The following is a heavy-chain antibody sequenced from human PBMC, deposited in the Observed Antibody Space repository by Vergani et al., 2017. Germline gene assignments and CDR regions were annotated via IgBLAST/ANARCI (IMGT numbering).Heavy chain of an antibody. J-gene: IGHJ6*02. CDR2: ISWNSGSI. V-gene: IGHV3-9*01. CDR3: AKDISFGSSWYDSLYYYYGMDV. CDR1: GFTFDDYA. Sequence: EVQLVESGGGLVQPGRSLRLSCAASGFTFDDYAMHWVRQAPGKGLEWVSGISWNSGSIGYADSVKGRFTISRDNAKNSLYLQMNSLIAEDTALYYCAKDISFGSSWYDSLYYYYGMDVWGQGTTVTVSS. D-gene: IGHD6-13*01.